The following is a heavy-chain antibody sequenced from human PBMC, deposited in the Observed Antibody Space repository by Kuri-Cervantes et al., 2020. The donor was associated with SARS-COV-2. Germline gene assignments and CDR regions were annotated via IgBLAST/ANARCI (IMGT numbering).Heavy chain of an antibody. D-gene: IGHD3-22*01. Sequence: GESLKISCAASGFTFSSYSMNWVRQAPGKGLEWVSYISSSSSTIYYADSVKGRFTISRDNAKNSLYLQMNSLRAEDTAVYYCSRTYDSRGSLYYYYYMDVWGKGTTVTVSS. V-gene: IGHV3-48*01. CDR1: GFTFSSYS. J-gene: IGHJ6*03. CDR3: SRTYDSRGSLYYYYYMDV. CDR2: ISSSSSTI.